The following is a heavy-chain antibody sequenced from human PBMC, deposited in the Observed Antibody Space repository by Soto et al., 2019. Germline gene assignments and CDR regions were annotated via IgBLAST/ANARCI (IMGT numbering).Heavy chain of an antibody. Sequence: PSETLSLTCTVSGGSISSYYWSWIRQPPGKGLEWIGYIYYSGSTNYNPSLKSRVTISVDTSKNQFSLMLSSVTAADPALYYCARGTSGSYFGYGGQGTLVTVSS. J-gene: IGHJ4*02. CDR1: GGSISSYY. CDR3: ARGTSGSYFGY. CDR2: IYYSGST. D-gene: IGHD1-26*01. V-gene: IGHV4-59*01.